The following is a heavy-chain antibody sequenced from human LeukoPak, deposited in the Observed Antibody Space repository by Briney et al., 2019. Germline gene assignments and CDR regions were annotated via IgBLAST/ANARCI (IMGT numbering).Heavy chain of an antibody. D-gene: IGHD5-18*01. J-gene: IGHJ4*02. Sequence: GGSLRLSCAASGFTFSDYYMSWIRQAPGKGLEWVSYISSSGSTIYYADSVKGRFTISRDNAKNSLYLQMNSLRAEDTAVYYCASADTAMPIPFDYWGQGTLVTVSS. CDR3: ASADTAMPIPFDY. CDR1: GFTFSDYY. V-gene: IGHV3-11*04. CDR2: ISSSGSTI.